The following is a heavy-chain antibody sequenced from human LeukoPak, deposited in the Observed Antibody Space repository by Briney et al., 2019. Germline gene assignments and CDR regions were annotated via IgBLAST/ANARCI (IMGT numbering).Heavy chain of an antibody. CDR3: ARDRRSDYGDTPPFDY. Sequence: PGGSLRLSCAASRFTFDDYAMHWVRQAPGNGLEWVSSISSTSSYIYYADSVKGRFTISRENTKNSLYLQMNSLRAEDRAVYYCARDRRSDYGDTPPFDYWGQGTLVTVSS. V-gene: IGHV3-21*01. D-gene: IGHD4/OR15-4a*01. CDR2: ISSTSSYI. J-gene: IGHJ4*02. CDR1: RFTFDDYA.